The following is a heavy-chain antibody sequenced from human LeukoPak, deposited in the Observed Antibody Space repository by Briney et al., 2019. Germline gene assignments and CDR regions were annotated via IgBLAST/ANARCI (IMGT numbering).Heavy chain of an antibody. D-gene: IGHD3-10*01. V-gene: IGHV4-39*07. CDR3: ARTPLFGTYYYGSGSHTDDAFDI. Sequence: SETLSLTCTVSGGSISSSSYYWGWIRQPPGKGLEWIGSIYYSGSTYYNPSLKSRVTISVDTSKNQFSLKLSSVTAADTAVYYCARTPLFGTYYYGSGSHTDDAFDIWGQGTMVTVSS. CDR1: GGSISSSSYY. CDR2: IYYSGST. J-gene: IGHJ3*02.